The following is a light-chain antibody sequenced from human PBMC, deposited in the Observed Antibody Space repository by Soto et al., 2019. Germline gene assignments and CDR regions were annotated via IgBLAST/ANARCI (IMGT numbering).Light chain of an antibody. J-gene: IGKJ4*01. Sequence: DIQMTQSPSSVSASVGDRVTITCRASQRISTFLNWYHQKPGKAPKLLIYGASTLQTGAPSRFSGSGSGTDFTLTINNLQPEDFATYYCQQSYGSLTFGGGTKVDIK. CDR2: GAS. CDR1: QRISTF. CDR3: QQSYGSLT. V-gene: IGKV1-39*01.